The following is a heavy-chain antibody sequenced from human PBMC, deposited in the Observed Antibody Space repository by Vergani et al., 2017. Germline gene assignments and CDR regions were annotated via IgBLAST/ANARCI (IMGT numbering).Heavy chain of an antibody. Sequence: QVQLQESGPGLVKPSETLSLTCTVSGGSISSYYRSWIRQPAGKGLEWIGYIYYSGSTNYNPSLKSRVTISVDTSKNQFSLKLSSVTAADTAVYYCARGCCSSTSCYSWYFDLWGRGTLVTVSS. V-gene: IGHV4-59*01. D-gene: IGHD2-2*01. CDR3: ARGCCSSTSCYSWYFDL. J-gene: IGHJ2*01. CDR1: GGSISSYY. CDR2: IYYSGST.